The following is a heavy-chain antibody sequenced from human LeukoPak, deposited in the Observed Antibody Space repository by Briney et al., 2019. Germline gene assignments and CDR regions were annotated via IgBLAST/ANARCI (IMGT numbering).Heavy chain of an antibody. CDR3: AREFYHQYNWNFFPVDY. J-gene: IGHJ4*02. D-gene: IGHD1-7*01. Sequence: SQTLSLTCAISGDSVSSNSAAWNWIRQSPSRGLEWLGRTYYRSKWYNDYAVSVKSRITINPDTSKNQFSLQLNSVTPEDTAVYYCAREFYHQYNWNFFPVDYWGQGTLVTVSS. V-gene: IGHV6-1*01. CDR1: GDSVSSNSAA. CDR2: TYYRSKWYN.